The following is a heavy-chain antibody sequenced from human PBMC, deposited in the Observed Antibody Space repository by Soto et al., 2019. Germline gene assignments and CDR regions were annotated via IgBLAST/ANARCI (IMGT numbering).Heavy chain of an antibody. Sequence: EVQLVESGGGLVQPGGSLRLSCAASEFPFSSYSMNWVGQAPGKGLEWVSYISSSSSTIYYADSVKGRFTISRDNAKNSLYLQMNSLRAEDTAVYYCARDPYSSSFEYYFDYWGQGTLVTVSS. CDR1: EFPFSSYS. J-gene: IGHJ4*02. V-gene: IGHV3-48*01. CDR2: ISSSSSTI. D-gene: IGHD6-13*01. CDR3: ARDPYSSSFEYYFDY.